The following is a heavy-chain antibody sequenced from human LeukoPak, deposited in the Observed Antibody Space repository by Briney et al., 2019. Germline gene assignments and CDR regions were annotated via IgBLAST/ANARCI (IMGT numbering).Heavy chain of an antibody. J-gene: IGHJ5*02. CDR3: ARSRAFNSGAFDP. Sequence: PSETLSLTCTVSGASVSSASYWSWIRQPPGKGVEWIARIYNGVNTNYNPSLKSRVTISVDTSKNQFSLRLNSVTAADTAVYYCARSRAFNSGAFDPWGQGSLVTVSS. V-gene: IGHV4-61*01. D-gene: IGHD1-26*01. CDR2: IYNGVNT. CDR1: GASVSSASY.